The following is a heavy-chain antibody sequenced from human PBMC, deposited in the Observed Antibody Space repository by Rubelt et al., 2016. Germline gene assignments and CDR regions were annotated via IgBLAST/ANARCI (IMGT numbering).Heavy chain of an antibody. CDR3: ARHTDRVYLDHSVYGSDI. Sequence: QVQLQQWGAGLLKPSETLSLTCAVYGGSFSGYYWSWIRQPPGKGLEWIGEINHSGSTNYNPSLKGRVTISLDTSNNQFSRRLSAVTAADPATYCCARHTDRVYLDHSVYGSDIWGQGTVVTVSS. CDR1: GGSFSGYY. CDR2: INHSGST. D-gene: IGHD5/OR15-5a*01. J-gene: IGHJ3*02. V-gene: IGHV4-34*01.